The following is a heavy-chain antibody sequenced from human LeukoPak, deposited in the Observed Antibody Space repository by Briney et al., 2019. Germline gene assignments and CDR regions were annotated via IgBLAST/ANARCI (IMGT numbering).Heavy chain of an antibody. CDR3: ARITYYDFWSGYINYYYYYGMDV. V-gene: IGHV1-2*02. J-gene: IGHJ6*02. Sequence: ASVKVSCKASGYTFINYFIHWVRQAPGQGLEWMGWINPNSGGTNYAQKFQGRVTMTRDTSISTAYMELSRLRSDDTAVYYCARITYYDFWSGYINYYYYYGMDVWGQGTTVTVSS. D-gene: IGHD3-3*01. CDR1: GYTFINYF. CDR2: INPNSGGT.